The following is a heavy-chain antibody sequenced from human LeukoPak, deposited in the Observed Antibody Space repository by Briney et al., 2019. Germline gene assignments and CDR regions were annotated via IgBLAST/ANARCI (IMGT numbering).Heavy chain of an antibody. Sequence: SWIRQPPGKGLEWIGYIYHSGSTYYNPSLKSRVTISVDRSKNQFSLKLSSVTAADTAVYYCARGYGSGSYRFDPWGQGTLVTVSS. CDR2: IYHSGST. V-gene: IGHV4-30-2*01. J-gene: IGHJ5*02. D-gene: IGHD3-10*01. CDR3: ARGYGSGSYRFDP.